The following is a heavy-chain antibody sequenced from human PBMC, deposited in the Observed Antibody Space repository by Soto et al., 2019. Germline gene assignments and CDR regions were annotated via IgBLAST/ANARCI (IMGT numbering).Heavy chain of an antibody. Sequence: SETLSLTCTVSGGSISSYYWSWIRQPAGKGLEWIGRIYTSGSTNYNPSLKSRVTMSVDTSKNQFSLKMTSVAAADRAMYFCARYNSYAIDYWGRGTLVTVS. D-gene: IGHD2-8*01. CDR3: ARYNSYAIDY. CDR2: IYTSGST. CDR1: GGSISSYY. J-gene: IGHJ4*02. V-gene: IGHV4-4*07.